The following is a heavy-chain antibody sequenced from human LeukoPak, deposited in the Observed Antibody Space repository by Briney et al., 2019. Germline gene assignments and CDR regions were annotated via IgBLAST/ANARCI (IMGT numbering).Heavy chain of an antibody. J-gene: IGHJ4*02. CDR1: GGSISSSYYY. CDR3: AKDADLPLRYGSGFFDY. D-gene: IGHD3-10*01. Sequence: PSETLSLTCTVSGGSISSSYYYWGWIRQPPGKGLEWIGSVYYSGSTYHNPSLKSRVTISVDTSKNQFSLKLNSVTAADTAVYYCAKDADLPLRYGSGFFDYWGQGTLVTVSS. V-gene: IGHV4-39*02. CDR2: VYYSGST.